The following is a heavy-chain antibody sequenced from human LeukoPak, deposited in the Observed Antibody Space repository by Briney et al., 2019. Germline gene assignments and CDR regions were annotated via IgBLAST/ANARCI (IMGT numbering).Heavy chain of an antibody. CDR2: ISAYNGKT. D-gene: IGHD6-19*01. CDR3: ASVSVAVPCTFDY. J-gene: IGHJ4*02. Sequence: ASVKVSCKASGYTFTSYGISWVRQAPGQGLEWMGWISAYNGKTNYAQKLQGRVTMTTDTSTSTAYMELRSLRAGDTAGYYCASVSVAVPCTFDYWGQGTLVTVSS. V-gene: IGHV1-18*01. CDR1: GYTFTSYG.